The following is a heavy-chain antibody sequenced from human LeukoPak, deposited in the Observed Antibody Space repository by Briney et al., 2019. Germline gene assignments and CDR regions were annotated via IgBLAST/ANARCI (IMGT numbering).Heavy chain of an antibody. CDR2: INAGNGNT. V-gene: IGHV1-3*01. Sequence: GASVKVSCKASGYTFTSYAMHWVRQAPGQRLEWMGWINAGNGNTKYSQKFQGRVTITRDTSASTAYMELSSLRSEDTAVYYCARDLEEGWFGGSFGYFDYWGQGTLVTVSS. J-gene: IGHJ4*02. D-gene: IGHD3-10*01. CDR1: GYTFTSYA. CDR3: ARDLEEGWFGGSFGYFDY.